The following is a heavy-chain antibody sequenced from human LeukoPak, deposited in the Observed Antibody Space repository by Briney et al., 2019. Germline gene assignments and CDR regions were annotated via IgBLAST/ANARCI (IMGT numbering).Heavy chain of an antibody. CDR3: ARQYDFWSGYFDY. D-gene: IGHD3-3*01. Sequence: GGSLRLSCAASGFTFSSYAMHWVRQAPGKGLEWVAVISYDESNKYYADSVKGRFTISRDNSKNTLYLQMNSLRAEDTAVYYCARQYDFWSGYFDYWGQGTLVTVSS. CDR2: ISYDESNK. CDR1: GFTFSSYA. V-gene: IGHV3-30-3*01. J-gene: IGHJ4*02.